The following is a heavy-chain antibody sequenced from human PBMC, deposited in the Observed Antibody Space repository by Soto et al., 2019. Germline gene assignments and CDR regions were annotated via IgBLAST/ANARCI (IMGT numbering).Heavy chain of an antibody. D-gene: IGHD3-22*01. Sequence: GESLKISCRTSGYRFTSYLISWVRQMHVKGLEWMGIIFPSDSDTRYSPSFQGQVTISADRSTSTVFLQWASLKASDTAVYFCAGKDKSGYFNWFGPAGQGT. J-gene: IGHJ5*02. V-gene: IGHV5-51*01. CDR1: GYRFTSYL. CDR2: IFPSDSDT. CDR3: AGKDKSGYFNWFGP.